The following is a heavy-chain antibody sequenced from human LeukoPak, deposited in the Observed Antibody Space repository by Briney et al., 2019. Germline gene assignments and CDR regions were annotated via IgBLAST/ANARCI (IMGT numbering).Heavy chain of an antibody. CDR1: GFTFNNYR. CDR3: ARDPLPGDDAFDI. Sequence: VASVNVSCKASGFTFNNYRFTWVRQVPGQGLEWVGWISGNNGNRNYAQKLQGRVTMTRDTSISTAYMELSRLRSDDTAVYYCARDPLPGDDAFDIWGQGTMVTVSS. D-gene: IGHD2-21*02. J-gene: IGHJ3*02. V-gene: IGHV1-18*04. CDR2: ISGNNGNR.